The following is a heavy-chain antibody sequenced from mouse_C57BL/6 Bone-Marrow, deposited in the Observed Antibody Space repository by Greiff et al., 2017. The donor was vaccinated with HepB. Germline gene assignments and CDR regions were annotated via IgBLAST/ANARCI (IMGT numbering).Heavy chain of an antibody. CDR2: ISDGGSYT. CDR3: ARSYGNSGMDY. V-gene: IGHV5-4*03. Sequence: EVMLVESGGGLVKPGGSLKLSCAASGFTFSSYAMSWVRQTPEKRLEWVATISDGGSYTYYPDNVKGRFTISRDNAKNNLYLQMSHLKSEDTAMYYCARSYGNSGMDYWGQGTSVTVSS. D-gene: IGHD2-1*01. J-gene: IGHJ4*01. CDR1: GFTFSSYA.